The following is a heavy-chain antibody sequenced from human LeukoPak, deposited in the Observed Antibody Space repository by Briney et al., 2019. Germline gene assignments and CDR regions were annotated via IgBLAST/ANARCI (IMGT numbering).Heavy chain of an antibody. Sequence: SQTLSLTCAISGDSVSRNSVAWNWIRQSPSRGLEWLGRTYYRSKWGSDYALSVKSRVTINADTSKNQFSLQLNSVTPEDTAVYYCARDFLFAFDVWGQGTVVTVSP. CDR3: ARDFLFAFDV. CDR1: GDSVSRNSVA. J-gene: IGHJ3*01. CDR2: TYYRSKWGS. V-gene: IGHV6-1*01.